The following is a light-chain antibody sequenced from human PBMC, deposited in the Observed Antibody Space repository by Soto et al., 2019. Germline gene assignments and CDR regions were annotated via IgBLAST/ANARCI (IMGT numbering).Light chain of an antibody. V-gene: IGLV3-1*01. Sequence: SYELTQPPSVSVCPGQTATMTCSGDKLGGKYVCWYQQKPGQSPVLVIYDDTKRPSGIPERFSGSNSGNTATLTISGTQAMDEADYYCQAWDNSVVFGGGTKLTVL. CDR1: KLGGKY. J-gene: IGLJ2*01. CDR3: QAWDNSVV. CDR2: DDT.